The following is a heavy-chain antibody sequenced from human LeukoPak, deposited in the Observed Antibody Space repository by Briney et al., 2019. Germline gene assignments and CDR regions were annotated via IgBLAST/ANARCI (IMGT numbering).Heavy chain of an antibody. CDR1: GGSISSGSYY. CDR3: ARDSVEMATIYYFDY. CDR2: IYTSGST. J-gene: IGHJ4*02. D-gene: IGHD5-24*01. Sequence: SETLSLTCTVSGGSISSGSYYWSWIRQPDGKGLEWVGRIYTSGSTNYNPSLKSRVTISVDTSKNQFSLKLSSVTAADTAIYYCARDSVEMATIYYFDYWGQGTLVTVSS. V-gene: IGHV4-61*02.